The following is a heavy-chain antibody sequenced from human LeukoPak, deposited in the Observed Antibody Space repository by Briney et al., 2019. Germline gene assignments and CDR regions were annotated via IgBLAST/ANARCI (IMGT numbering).Heavy chain of an antibody. CDR3: AKTRRLTIDY. CDR2: ISYDGSNK. Sequence: GRFLRLSCAASGLTFSSYGMHWVRQAPGKGLEWVAVISYDGSNKYYADSVKGRFTISRDNSKNTLYLQMNSLRAEDTAVYYCAKTRRLTIDYWGQGTLVTVSS. D-gene: IGHD5-24*01. V-gene: IGHV3-30*18. J-gene: IGHJ4*02. CDR1: GLTFSSYG.